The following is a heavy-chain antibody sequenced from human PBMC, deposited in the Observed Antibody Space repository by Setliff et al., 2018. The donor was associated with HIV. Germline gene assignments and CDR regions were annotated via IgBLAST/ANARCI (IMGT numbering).Heavy chain of an antibody. D-gene: IGHD3-3*01. CDR3: ARSKTFYDFWGGYYTHGAFKI. Sequence: PSETLSLTCTVSGDSVSSDAYYWTWIRQHPGKGLEWIGYVYHDGGTYYNPTLKSRVTISVDTSKNQFSLNLTSVTAADTAVYYCARSKTFYDFWGGYYTHGAFKIWGLGTMVTVSS. CDR1: GDSVSSDAYY. J-gene: IGHJ3*02. CDR2: VYHDGGT. V-gene: IGHV4-31*03.